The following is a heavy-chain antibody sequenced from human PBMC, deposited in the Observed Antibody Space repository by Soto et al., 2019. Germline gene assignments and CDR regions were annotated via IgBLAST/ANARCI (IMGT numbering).Heavy chain of an antibody. CDR2: ISSSSSYI. V-gene: IGHV3-21*01. CDR3: ARGGYYYDSSGYYLGYY. D-gene: IGHD3-22*01. J-gene: IGHJ4*02. CDR1: GFTFSSYS. Sequence: EVPLVESGGGLVKPGGSLRLSCAASGFTFSSYSMNWVRQAPGKGLEWVSSISSSSSYIYYADSVKGRFTISRDNAKNSLYLQMNSLRAEDTAVYYCARGGYYYDSSGYYLGYYWGQGTLVTVSS.